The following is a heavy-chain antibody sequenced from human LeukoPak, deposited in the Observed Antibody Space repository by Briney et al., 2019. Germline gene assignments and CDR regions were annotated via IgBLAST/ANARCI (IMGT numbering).Heavy chain of an antibody. D-gene: IGHD3-10*01. CDR3: ARGPMVRTNLFDY. CDR1: GFTFSSYW. Sequence: GGSLRLSCAASGFTFSSYWMHWVRQAPGKGLVWVSRINSDGSRTSYADSVKGRFTISRDNAKNTLYLQMNSLRAEDTAVYYCARGPMVRTNLFDYWGQGTLVTVSS. V-gene: IGHV3-74*01. CDR2: INSDGSRT. J-gene: IGHJ4*02.